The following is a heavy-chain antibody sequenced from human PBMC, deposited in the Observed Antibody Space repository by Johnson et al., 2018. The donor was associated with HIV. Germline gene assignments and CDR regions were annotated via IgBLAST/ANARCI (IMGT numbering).Heavy chain of an antibody. Sequence: VQLLESGGDLVQPGGSLRLSCAASRFTFSSYWMHWVRQVPGKGLVWVSAISGSGGSTYYADSVKGRFTISRDNSENTLYLQMNSLRAEDTAVFFCARDWAWRGSLKGGGAFDIWGQGTLVTVSA. V-gene: IGHV3-23*01. D-gene: IGHD1-26*01. CDR3: ARDWAWRGSLKGGGAFDI. CDR2: ISGSGGST. CDR1: RFTFSSYW. J-gene: IGHJ3*02.